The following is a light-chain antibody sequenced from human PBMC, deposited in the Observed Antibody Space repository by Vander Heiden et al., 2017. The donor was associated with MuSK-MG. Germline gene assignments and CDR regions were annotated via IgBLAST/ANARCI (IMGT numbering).Light chain of an antibody. CDR3: QQRSNWPPLT. V-gene: IGKV3-11*01. CDR1: QSVSSY. CDR2: DAS. J-gene: IGKJ4*01. Sequence: PGERATLSCRASQSVSSYLAWYQQKPGQAPRLLIYDASNRATGIPARFSGSGSGTDFTLTISSREPEDFAVYYCQQRSNWPPLTFGRGTKVEIK.